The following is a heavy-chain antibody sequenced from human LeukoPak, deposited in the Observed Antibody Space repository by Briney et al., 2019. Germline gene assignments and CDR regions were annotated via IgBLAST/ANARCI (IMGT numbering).Heavy chain of an antibody. D-gene: IGHD3-22*01. J-gene: IGHJ6*03. CDR3: AKDSSGYYTRWYYYYYMDV. V-gene: IGHV3-43*02. CDR2: IIVVGGIT. CDR1: GFTFDDYA. Sequence: GGSLRLSCAAPGFTFDDYAMHWGRQAAGKGLEWVSLIIVVGGITYSAGSVKGRSTISRDNSKNYLYLQMNSPRTEDTALYYCAKDSSGYYTRWYYYYYMDVWGKGTTVTVSS.